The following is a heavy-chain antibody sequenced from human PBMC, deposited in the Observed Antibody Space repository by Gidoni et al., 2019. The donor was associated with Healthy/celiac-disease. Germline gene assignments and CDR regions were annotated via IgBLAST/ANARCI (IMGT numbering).Heavy chain of an antibody. J-gene: IGHJ4*02. D-gene: IGHD5-12*01. Sequence: EVQLVESGGGLFQPGGSLRLSCSASGFTFSSYAMHWVRQAPGKGLEYVSAISSNGGSTYYADSVKGRFTISRDNSKNTLYLQMSRLRAEDTAVYYCVKGTMATINFDDWGQGTLVTVSS. CDR2: ISSNGGST. V-gene: IGHV3-64D*06. CDR1: GFTFSSYA. CDR3: VKGTMATINFDD.